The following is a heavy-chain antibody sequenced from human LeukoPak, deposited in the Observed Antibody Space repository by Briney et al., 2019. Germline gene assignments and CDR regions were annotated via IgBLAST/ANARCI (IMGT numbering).Heavy chain of an antibody. Sequence: PSETLSLTCTVSGGSISSSSYYWGWIRQPPGKGLEWIGSIYYSGSTYYNPSLKSRVTISVDTSKNQFSLKLSSVTAADTAVYYCARLVGYSSSPQPEYFDYWGQGTLVTVSS. D-gene: IGHD6-13*01. CDR1: GGSISSSSYY. CDR2: IYYSGST. J-gene: IGHJ4*02. CDR3: ARLVGYSSSPQPEYFDY. V-gene: IGHV4-39*01.